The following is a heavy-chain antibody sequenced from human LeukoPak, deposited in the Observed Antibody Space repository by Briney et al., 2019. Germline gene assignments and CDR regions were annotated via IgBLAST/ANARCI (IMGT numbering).Heavy chain of an antibody. D-gene: IGHD6-25*01. V-gene: IGHV3-30*18. Sequence: GGSLRLSCADPGFTFRSYGMHWVPQAPGKGLEWVAVISYDGSNKYYADSVKGRFTISRDNSKNTLYLQMNSLRAEDTAVYYCAKDGSSVFDYWGQGTLVTVSS. J-gene: IGHJ4*02. CDR2: ISYDGSNK. CDR1: GFTFRSYG. CDR3: AKDGSSVFDY.